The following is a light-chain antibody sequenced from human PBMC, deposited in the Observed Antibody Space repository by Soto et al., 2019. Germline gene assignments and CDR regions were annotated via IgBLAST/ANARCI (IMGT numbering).Light chain of an antibody. CDR3: AAWDDSLNGVV. CDR2: NNN. CDR1: SSNIGSTT. Sequence: QSVLTQPPSASGTPVQRVTIACSGSSSNIGSTTVKWYQQLPGTAPNLLIYNNNQRPLGVPDRFSVSKSGTSASLAISGLQSEDEADYYCAAWDDSLNGVVFGGGTKLTVL. J-gene: IGLJ3*02. V-gene: IGLV1-44*01.